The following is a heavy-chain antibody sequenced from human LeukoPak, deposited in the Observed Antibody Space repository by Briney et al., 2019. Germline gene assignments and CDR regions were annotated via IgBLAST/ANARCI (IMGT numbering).Heavy chain of an antibody. CDR3: AKTADSGYGHDY. V-gene: IGHV1-2*06. J-gene: IGHJ4*02. Sequence: GASVKVSCKASGYTFTGYYMHWVRQAPGQGLEWMGRINPNSGVTNYAQKVQGRVTMTRDTSISTAYMDLSRLTSDDTAVYYCAKTADSGYGHDYWGQGTLVTVSS. CDR1: GYTFTGYY. D-gene: IGHD5-12*01. CDR2: INPNSGVT.